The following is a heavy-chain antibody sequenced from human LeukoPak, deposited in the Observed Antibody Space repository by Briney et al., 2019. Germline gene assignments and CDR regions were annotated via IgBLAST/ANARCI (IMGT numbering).Heavy chain of an antibody. CDR2: IGTAGDT. CDR1: GFTFSSYD. V-gene: IGHV3-13*01. Sequence: GGSLRLSCAASGFTFSSYDMHWVRQATGKGLEWVSAIGTAGDTYYPGSVKGRFTISRENAKNTLYLQMNNLRVDDTGVYYCAREYPYYFDYWGQGTLVTVSS. CDR3: AREYPYYFDY. J-gene: IGHJ4*02.